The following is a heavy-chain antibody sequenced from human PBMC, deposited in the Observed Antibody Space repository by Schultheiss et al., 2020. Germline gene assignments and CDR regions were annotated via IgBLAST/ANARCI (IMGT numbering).Heavy chain of an antibody. Sequence: GESLKISCAASGFTFSSYGMHWVRQAPGKGLEWVAVIWYDGSNKYYADSVKGRFTISRDNSKNTLYLQMNSLRAEDTAVYYCARDRKQLVSWFDPWGQGTLVTVSS. CDR3: ARDRKQLVSWFDP. V-gene: IGHV3-33*01. CDR2: IWYDGSNK. D-gene: IGHD6-6*01. J-gene: IGHJ5*02. CDR1: GFTFSSYG.